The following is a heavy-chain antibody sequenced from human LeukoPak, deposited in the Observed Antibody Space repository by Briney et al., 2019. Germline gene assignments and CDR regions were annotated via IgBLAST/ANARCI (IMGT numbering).Heavy chain of an antibody. Sequence: SETLSLTCTVSGYSISSGYYWGWIRQPPGKGLEWIGSIYHSGSTYYNPSLKSRVTISVDTSKNQFSLKLSPVTAADTAVYYCARARSEVDCSSTSCYAYWYYYYYYMDVWGKGTTVTVSS. D-gene: IGHD2-2*01. V-gene: IGHV4-38-2*02. CDR1: GYSISSGYY. J-gene: IGHJ6*03. CDR2: IYHSGST. CDR3: ARARSEVDCSSTSCYAYWYYYYYYMDV.